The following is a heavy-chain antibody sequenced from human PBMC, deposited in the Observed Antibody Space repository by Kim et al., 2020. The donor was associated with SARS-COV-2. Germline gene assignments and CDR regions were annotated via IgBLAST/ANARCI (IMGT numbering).Heavy chain of an antibody. Sequence: ASVKVSCKASGYTFTGYYMHWVRQAPGQGLEWMGRINPNSGGTNYAQKFQGRVTMTRDTSISTAYMELSRLRSDDTAVYYCARVQDRAYPRGLLLSVAYYFDYWGQGTLVTVSS. CDR1: GYTFTGYY. V-gene: IGHV1-2*06. J-gene: IGHJ4*02. CDR2: INPNSGGT. CDR3: ARVQDRAYPRGLLLSVAYYFDY. D-gene: IGHD3-22*01.